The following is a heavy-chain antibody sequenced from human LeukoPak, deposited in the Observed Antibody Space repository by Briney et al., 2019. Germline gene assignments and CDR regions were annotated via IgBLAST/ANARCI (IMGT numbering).Heavy chain of an antibody. CDR2: VNSNTGAT. CDR1: GYTFTDHF. V-gene: IGHV1-2*02. Sequence: ASVKVSCKASGYTFTDHFLHWVRQAPGQGLEWMGWVNSNTGATQYAQKFQGRVTMTRDTSITTSYTDLSRLTSDDTAVYFCVRENIVATRWFDPWGQGTLVTVSS. J-gene: IGHJ5*02. D-gene: IGHD5-12*01. CDR3: VRENIVATRWFDP.